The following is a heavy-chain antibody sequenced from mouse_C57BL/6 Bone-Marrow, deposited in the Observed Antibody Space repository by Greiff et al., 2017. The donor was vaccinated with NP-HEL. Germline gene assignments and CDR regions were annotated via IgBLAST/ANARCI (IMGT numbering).Heavy chain of an antibody. V-gene: IGHV1-63*01. CDR3: ARRGANWDWYFDV. D-gene: IGHD4-1*01. CDR1: GYTFTNYW. Sequence: VQLQQSGAELVRPGTSVKMSCKASGYTFTNYWIGWAKQRPGHGLEWIGDIYPGGGYTNYNEKFKGKATLTADKSSSTAYMQFSSLTSEDSAIYYCARRGANWDWYFDVWGTGTTVTVSS. J-gene: IGHJ1*03. CDR2: IYPGGGYT.